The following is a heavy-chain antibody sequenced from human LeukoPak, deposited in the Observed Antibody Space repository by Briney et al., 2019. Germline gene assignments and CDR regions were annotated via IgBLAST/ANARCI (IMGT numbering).Heavy chain of an antibody. CDR1: GYTFTTYY. J-gene: IGHJ2*01. D-gene: IGHD2-15*01. CDR3: ARDSVVNTWWYFDL. V-gene: IGHV1-46*01. CDR2: INPSRGST. Sequence: ASVKVSCKASGYTFTTYYMHWVRQAPGQGLEWMGIINPSRGSTTYAQKFQGRVTSTTDTSTSTVYMELSSLRSEDTAVYYCARDSVVNTWWYFDLWGRGTLVTVSS.